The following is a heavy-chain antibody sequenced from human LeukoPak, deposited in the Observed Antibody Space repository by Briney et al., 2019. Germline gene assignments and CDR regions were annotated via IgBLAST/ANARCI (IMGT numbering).Heavy chain of an antibody. Sequence: GRSLRLSCAASGFTFSSYAMHWVRQAPGKGLEWVAVISYDGSNKYYADSVKGRSTISRDNSKNTLYLQMNSLRAEDTAVYYCARDIHGDYGSPYWGQGTLVTVSS. V-gene: IGHV3-30*04. CDR3: ARDIHGDYGSPY. D-gene: IGHD4-17*01. CDR2: ISYDGSNK. CDR1: GFTFSSYA. J-gene: IGHJ4*02.